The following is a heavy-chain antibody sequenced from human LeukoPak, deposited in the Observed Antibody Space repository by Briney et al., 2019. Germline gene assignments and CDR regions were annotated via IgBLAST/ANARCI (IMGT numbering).Heavy chain of an antibody. V-gene: IGHV1-69*05. J-gene: IGHJ6*03. CDR1: GGTFSSYA. D-gene: IGHD1-14*01. Sequence: ASVKVSCKASGGTFSSYAISWVRQAPGQGLEWMGGIIPIFGTANYAQKFQGRVTITTDESTSTAYMELSSLRSEDTAVYYCARGPPGANYYYYMDVWSKGTTVTVSS. CDR3: ARGPPGANYYYYMDV. CDR2: IIPIFGTA.